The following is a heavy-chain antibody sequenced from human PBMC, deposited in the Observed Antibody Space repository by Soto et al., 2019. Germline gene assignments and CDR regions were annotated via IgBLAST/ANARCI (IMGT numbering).Heavy chain of an antibody. CDR1: GGSFSGYY. CDR2: INHSGST. Sequence: SETLSLTCAVYGGSFSGYYWSWIRQPPGKGLEWIGEINHSGSTNYNPSLKSRVTISVDTSKNQFSLKLSSVTAADTAVYYCARVLLWFGELSNGYYGMDVWGQGTTVTVSS. V-gene: IGHV4-34*01. CDR3: ARVLLWFGELSNGYYGMDV. D-gene: IGHD3-10*01. J-gene: IGHJ6*01.